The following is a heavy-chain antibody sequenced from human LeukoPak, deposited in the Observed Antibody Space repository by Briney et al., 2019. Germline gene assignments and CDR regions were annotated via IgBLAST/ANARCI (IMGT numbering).Heavy chain of an antibody. V-gene: IGHV1-2*02. Sequence: ASVKVSCKASGYTFTGYYMHWVRQAPGQGLEWMGWINPNSGGTNYAQKFQGRVTMTRDTSTSTAYMELRSLRSDDTAVYYCARGFPPRRNYDSSGYYSYYFDHWGQGTLVTVSS. D-gene: IGHD3-22*01. CDR1: GYTFTGYY. CDR2: INPNSGGT. J-gene: IGHJ4*02. CDR3: ARGFPPRRNYDSSGYYSYYFDH.